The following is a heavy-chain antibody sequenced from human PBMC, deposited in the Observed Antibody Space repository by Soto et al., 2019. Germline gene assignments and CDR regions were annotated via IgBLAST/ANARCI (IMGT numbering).Heavy chain of an antibody. V-gene: IGHV3-74*01. Sequence: EVQLVESGGGLVQPGGSLRLSCAASGFTFSRYWMHWVRQAPGKGLEWVSRASPDGTSTSYADSVKGRFTISRDNAKNTLYLQMNSLRAEDTAVYYCAKEGATWARVRFDYWGQGTLVTVSS. D-gene: IGHD5-12*01. CDR2: ASPDGTST. J-gene: IGHJ4*02. CDR3: AKEGATWARVRFDY. CDR1: GFTFSRYW.